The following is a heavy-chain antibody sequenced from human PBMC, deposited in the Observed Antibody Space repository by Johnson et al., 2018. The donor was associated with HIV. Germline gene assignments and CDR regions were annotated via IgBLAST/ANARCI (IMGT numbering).Heavy chain of an antibody. CDR1: GFSFDDYA. CDR2: ISWNTGSI. V-gene: IGHV3-9*01. CDR3: AREGYSYGYDAFDI. Sequence: VQLVESGGGVAQPGRSLRLSCAASGFSFDDYAMYWVRQAPGKGLEWVAGISWNTGSIGYADSVKGRFTISRDNAKNTLYLQMNSLRAEDTAVYYCAREGYSYGYDAFDIWGQGTMVTVSS. J-gene: IGHJ3*02. D-gene: IGHD5-18*01.